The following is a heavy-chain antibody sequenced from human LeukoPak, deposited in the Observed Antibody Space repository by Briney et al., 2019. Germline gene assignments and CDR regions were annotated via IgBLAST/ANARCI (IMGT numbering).Heavy chain of an antibody. Sequence: ASVKVSCKASGYTFTGYSMHWVRQAPGQGLEWLGWINPNSGDTNYAQKFQGRVTMTRDTSISTAYMELSRLTSDDTAMYYCASYIGSQSPELGLDYGGQGTLVSVPS. CDR3: ASYIGSQSPELGLDY. V-gene: IGHV1-2*02. CDR2: INPNSGDT. D-gene: IGHD1-14*01. J-gene: IGHJ4*02. CDR1: GYTFTGYS.